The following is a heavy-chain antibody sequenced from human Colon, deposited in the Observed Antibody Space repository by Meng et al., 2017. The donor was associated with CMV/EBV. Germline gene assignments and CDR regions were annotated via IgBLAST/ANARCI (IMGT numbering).Heavy chain of an antibody. J-gene: IGHJ5*02. Sequence: SCKASGYTCTAYGLTWVRQAPGQGLEWMGLISGYNGNTNFAQKFQGRVTMTTDTSTNIAYMELRSLRSDDTAVYYCARKSGAGWLDPWGQGTLVTVSS. D-gene: IGHD7-27*01. CDR1: GYTCTAYG. CDR3: ARKSGAGWLDP. V-gene: IGHV1-18*01. CDR2: ISGYNGNT.